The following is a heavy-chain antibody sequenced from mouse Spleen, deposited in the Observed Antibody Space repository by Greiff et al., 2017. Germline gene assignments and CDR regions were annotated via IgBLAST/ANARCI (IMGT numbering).Heavy chain of an antibody. D-gene: IGHD2-1*01. J-gene: IGHJ4*01. V-gene: IGHV1-19*01. CDR3: AREGDGNYYAMDY. CDR2: INPYNGGT. Sequence: EVKLVESGPVLVKPGASVKMSCKASGYTFTDYYMNWVKQSHGKSLEWIGVINPYNGGTSYNQKFKGKATLTVDKSSSTAYMELNSLTSEDSAVYYCAREGDGNYYAMDYWGQGTSVTVSS. CDR1: GYTFTDYY.